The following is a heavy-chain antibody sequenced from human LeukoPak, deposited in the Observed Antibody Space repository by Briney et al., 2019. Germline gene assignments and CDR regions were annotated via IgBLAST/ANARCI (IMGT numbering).Heavy chain of an antibody. CDR2: ISYDGSNK. CDR3: ARDLGCYYGSGSYYYYYGMDV. J-gene: IGHJ6*02. V-gene: IGHV3-30-3*01. Sequence: PGGSLRLSCAASGFTFSSYAMHWVRQAPGKGLEWVAVISYDGSNKYYADSVKGRFTISRDNSKNTLYLQMNSLRAEDTAVYYCARDLGCYYGSGSYYYYYGMDVWGQGTTVTVSS. D-gene: IGHD3-10*01. CDR1: GFTFSSYA.